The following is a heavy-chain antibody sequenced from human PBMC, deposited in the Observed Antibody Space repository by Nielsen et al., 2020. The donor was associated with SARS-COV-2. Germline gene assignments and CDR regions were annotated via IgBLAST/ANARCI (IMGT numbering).Heavy chain of an antibody. D-gene: IGHD6-13*01. Sequence: GSLRLSCAVSGGSIRSRNWWSWVRQPPGKGLEWIGEIFYGGGINYNPSLKSRVTISVDASKNQFSLKVTSVTAADTAIYYCATVVISPAGTSMFFDSWGQGTLVTVSP. CDR3: ATVVISPAGTSMFFDS. J-gene: IGHJ4*02. V-gene: IGHV4-4*02. CDR2: IFYGGGI. CDR1: GGSIRSRNW.